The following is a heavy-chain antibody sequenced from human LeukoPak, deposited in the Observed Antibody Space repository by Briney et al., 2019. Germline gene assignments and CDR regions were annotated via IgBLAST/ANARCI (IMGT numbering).Heavy chain of an antibody. CDR1: GDSLTNSF. J-gene: IGHJ4*02. Sequence: SETLSLTCSVSGDSLTNSFWAWLRQPPGKGLEWIGYVHYRGTTTSYNPSLESRVAISLDTSRNQFSLKVSSLTATDTAVYYCARDSRGGGPDFDYWGQGTLVTVSS. CDR2: VHYRGTT. V-gene: IGHV4-59*01. D-gene: IGHD3-16*01. CDR3: ARDSRGGGPDFDY.